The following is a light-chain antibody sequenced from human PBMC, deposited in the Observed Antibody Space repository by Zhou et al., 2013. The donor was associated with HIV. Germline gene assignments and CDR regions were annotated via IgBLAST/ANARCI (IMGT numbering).Light chain of an antibody. V-gene: IGKV3-20*01. CDR2: GAS. CDR1: QSIRSSY. CDR3: HQYGTTWT. Sequence: EIVLTQSPGTLSLSPGDRATLSCRASQSIRSSYLAWYQHKPGRGPRLLVFGASNRAGDIPDRFTGSGSGTDFTLTISRLEPEDFAVYFCHQYGTTWTFGPGTQV. J-gene: IGKJ1*01.